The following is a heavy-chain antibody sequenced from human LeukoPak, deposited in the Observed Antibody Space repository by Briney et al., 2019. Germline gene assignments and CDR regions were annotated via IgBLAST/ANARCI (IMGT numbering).Heavy chain of an antibody. CDR2: IIPIFGTA. Sequence: SVKVSCKASGGTFSSYAISWVRQAPGQGLEWMGGIIPIFGTANYAQKFQGRVTITADESTSTAYVELSSLRSEDTAVYYCARGSITMVRGSFNWFDPWGQGTLVTVSS. V-gene: IGHV1-69*13. J-gene: IGHJ5*02. D-gene: IGHD3-10*01. CDR1: GGTFSSYA. CDR3: ARGSITMVRGSFNWFDP.